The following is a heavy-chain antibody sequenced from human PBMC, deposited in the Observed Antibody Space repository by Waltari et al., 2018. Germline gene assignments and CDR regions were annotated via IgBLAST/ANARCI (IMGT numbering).Heavy chain of an antibody. CDR2: IYSGGSGGNT. CDR3: ATDYDGNAYVAFDI. J-gene: IGHJ3*02. D-gene: IGHD3-22*01. CDR1: GFTVSSNY. V-gene: IGHV3-53*02. Sequence: EVQLVETGGGLIQPGGSLRLSCAASGFTVSSNYMTWVRQAPGKGLEWVSVIYSGGSGGNTYYADSVKGRFTISRDNSKNTLYLQMNGLRAEDTAMYYCATDYDGNAYVAFDIWGQGTTVTVSS.